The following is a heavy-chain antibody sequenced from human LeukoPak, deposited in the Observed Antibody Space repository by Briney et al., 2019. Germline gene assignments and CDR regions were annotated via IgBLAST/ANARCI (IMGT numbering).Heavy chain of an antibody. CDR3: AETNFGSSYAFDI. J-gene: IGHJ3*02. Sequence: GASVKVSCKSSGYTFTVYYMHWVRQAPGQGLEWMGWINPNSGGTNYAQKFQGRVTMTRDTSISTAYMELSRLRSDDTAVYYCAETNFGSSYAFDIWGQGTMVTVSS. CDR1: GYTFTVYY. D-gene: IGHD1-26*01. CDR2: INPNSGGT. V-gene: IGHV1-2*02.